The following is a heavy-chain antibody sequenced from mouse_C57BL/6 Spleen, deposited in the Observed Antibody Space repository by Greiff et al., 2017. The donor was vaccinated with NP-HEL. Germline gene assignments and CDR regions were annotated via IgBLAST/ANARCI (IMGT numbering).Heavy chain of an antibody. CDR2: IDPSDSYT. V-gene: IGHV1-59*01. CDR1: GYTFTSYW. J-gene: IGHJ2*01. D-gene: IGHD1-1*01. Sequence: QVQLQQPGAELVRPGTSVKLSCKASGYTFTSYWMHWVKQRPGQGLEWIGVIDPSDSYTNYNQKFKGKATLTVDTSSSTAYMQLSSLTSEDSAVYYCARKPQDGSSPFDYWGQGTTLTVSS. CDR3: ARKPQDGSSPFDY.